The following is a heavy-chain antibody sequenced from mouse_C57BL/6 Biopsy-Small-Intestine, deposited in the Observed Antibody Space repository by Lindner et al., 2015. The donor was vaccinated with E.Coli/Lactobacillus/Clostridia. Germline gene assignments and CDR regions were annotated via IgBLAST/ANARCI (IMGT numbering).Heavy chain of an antibody. D-gene: IGHD1-1*01. Sequence: VQLQESGAELARPGASVKLSCKASGYTFTSYGISCVKQRTGQGLEWIGEIYPRSGYTYYNEKFKGKATLTADKSSSTAYMELRSLTSEDSAVYFCARSRYYGSSGNWYFDVWGTGTTVTVSS. CDR1: GYTFTSYG. CDR2: IYPRSGYT. CDR3: ARSRYYGSSGNWYFDV. J-gene: IGHJ1*03. V-gene: IGHV1-81*01.